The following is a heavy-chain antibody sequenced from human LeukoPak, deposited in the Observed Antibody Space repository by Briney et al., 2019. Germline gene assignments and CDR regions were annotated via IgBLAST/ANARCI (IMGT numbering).Heavy chain of an antibody. Sequence: ASVKVSCTASGYTFTGYYIHWVRQAPGQGLEWMGWINPNSGGTNYAQKFQGRVTMTRDTSITTAYMELSRLRSEDTAVYYCALLTMNPDYWGQGTLVTVSS. CDR3: ALLTMNPDY. D-gene: IGHD2/OR15-2a*01. J-gene: IGHJ4*02. CDR1: GYTFTGYY. V-gene: IGHV1-2*02. CDR2: INPNSGGT.